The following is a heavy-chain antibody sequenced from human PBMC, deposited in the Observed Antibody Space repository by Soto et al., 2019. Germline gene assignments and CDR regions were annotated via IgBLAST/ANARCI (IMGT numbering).Heavy chain of an antibody. CDR2: ISSSSSYI. CDR1: GFTFSSYS. CDR3: AILAYCGGHCSLPFDY. V-gene: IGHV3-21*01. D-gene: IGHD2-21*02. J-gene: IGHJ4*02. Sequence: GGSLRLSCAASGFTFSSYSMNWVRQAPGKGLEWVSSISSSSSYIYYADSVKGRFTISRDNAKNSLYLQMNSLRAEDTAVYYCAILAYCGGHCSLPFDYWGQGTLVTVSS.